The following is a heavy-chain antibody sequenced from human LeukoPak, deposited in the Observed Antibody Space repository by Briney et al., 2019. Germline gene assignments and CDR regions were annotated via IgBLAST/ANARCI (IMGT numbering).Heavy chain of an antibody. V-gene: IGHV4-34*01. CDR2: INHSGST. Sequence: SETLSLTCAVYGGSFSGYYWSWIRQPPGKGLEWIGEINHSGSTNYNPSLKSRVTISVDTSKNQFSLKLSSVTAADTAVYYCARDDSGWGGYGMDVWGQGTTVTVSS. CDR1: GGSFSGYY. J-gene: IGHJ6*02. CDR3: ARDDSGWGGYGMDV. D-gene: IGHD6-19*01.